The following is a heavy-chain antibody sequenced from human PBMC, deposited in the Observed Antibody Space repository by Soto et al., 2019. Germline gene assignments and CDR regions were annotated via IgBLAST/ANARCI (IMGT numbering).Heavy chain of an antibody. CDR3: AKDPLSGGSYGGATRDY. CDR2: ISGSGGST. CDR1: GFTFSSYA. V-gene: IGHV3-23*01. J-gene: IGHJ4*02. D-gene: IGHD1-26*01. Sequence: GGSLRLSCAASGFTFSSYAMSWVRQAPGKGLEWVSAISGSGGSTYYADSVKGRFTISRDNSKNTLYLQMNSLRAEDTAVYYCAKDPLSGGSYGGATRDYWGQGTLVTVSS.